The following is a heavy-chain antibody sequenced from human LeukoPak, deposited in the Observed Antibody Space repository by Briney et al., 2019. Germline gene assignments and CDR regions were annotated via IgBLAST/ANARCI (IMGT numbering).Heavy chain of an antibody. J-gene: IGHJ3*02. CDR1: GFTFSSYD. CDR3: ARGGNYDFWSGYYDAFDI. CDR2: IGTAGDT. V-gene: IGHV3-13*01. Sequence: GGSLRLSCAASGFTFSSYDMHWVRQATGKGLEWVSAIGTAGDTYYPGSVKGRFTISRENAKNSLYLQMNSLRAGDTAVYYCARGGNYDFWSGYYDAFDIWGQGTMVTVSS. D-gene: IGHD3-3*01.